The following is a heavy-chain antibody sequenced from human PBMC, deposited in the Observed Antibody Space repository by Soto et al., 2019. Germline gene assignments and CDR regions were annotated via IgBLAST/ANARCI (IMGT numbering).Heavy chain of an antibody. CDR2: IWYDGSNK. D-gene: IGHD2-15*01. CDR1: GFTFSSYG. CDR3: ARAPCVPIVLCDYYYMDV. J-gene: IGHJ6*03. V-gene: IGHV3-33*01. Sequence: GGSLRLSCAASGFTFSSYGMHWVRQAPGKGLEWVAVIWYDGSNKYYADSVKGRFTISRDNSKNTLYLQMNSLRAEDTAVYYCARAPCVPIVLCDYYYMDVWGKGTTVTVSS.